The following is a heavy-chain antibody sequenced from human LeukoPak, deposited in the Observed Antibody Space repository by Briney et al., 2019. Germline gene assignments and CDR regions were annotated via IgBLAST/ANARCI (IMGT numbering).Heavy chain of an antibody. CDR2: VIYSGGST. J-gene: IGHJ4*02. V-gene: IGHV3-23*01. CDR1: GFTSSSHA. CDR3: AKSRDGYNIIDY. D-gene: IGHD5-24*01. Sequence: GGSLRLSCAASGFTSSSHAVNWVRQAPGKGLEWVSGVIYSGGSTYNADSVKGRFTISRDDSKNTVYLQMNSLRAEDTAVYYCAKSRDGYNIIDYWGQGTLVTVSS.